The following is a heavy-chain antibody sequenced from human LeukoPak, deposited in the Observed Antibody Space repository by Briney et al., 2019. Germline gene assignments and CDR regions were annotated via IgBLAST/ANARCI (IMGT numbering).Heavy chain of an antibody. D-gene: IGHD2-15*01. V-gene: IGHV1-2*02. CDR2: INPNSGAT. CDR3: ARDERYCNGDNHYPDLGY. Sequence: ASAKVSCKASGYTFTGYYMFWVRQAPGQGLEWMGWINPNSGATKYAQKFQGRVTLTRDTSIRTTYMELSSLRSDDTAVYYCARDERYCNGDNHYPDLGYWGQGTLVTVSS. J-gene: IGHJ4*02. CDR1: GYTFTGYY.